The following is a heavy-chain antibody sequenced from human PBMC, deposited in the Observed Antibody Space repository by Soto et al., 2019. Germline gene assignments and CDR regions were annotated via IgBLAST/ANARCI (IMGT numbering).Heavy chain of an antibody. V-gene: IGHV1-46*01. CDR3: ARDWRRGEGYDFWSGALYYYYYGMDV. J-gene: IGHJ6*02. CDR2: INPSGGST. CDR1: GYTFTSYY. D-gene: IGHD3-3*01. Sequence: GASVKVSCKASGYTFTSYYMHWVRQAPGQGLEWMGIINPSGGSTSYAQKFQGRVTMTRDTSTSTVYMELSSLRSEDTAVYYCARDWRRGEGYDFWSGALYYYYYGMDVWGQGTTVTVSS.